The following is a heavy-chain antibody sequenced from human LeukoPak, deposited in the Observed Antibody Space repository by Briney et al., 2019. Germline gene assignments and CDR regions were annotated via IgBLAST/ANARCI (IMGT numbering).Heavy chain of an antibody. D-gene: IGHD1-14*01. V-gene: IGHV4-39*07. CDR1: GGSISSGGYY. CDR3: ARGVQGNLDY. Sequence: SETLSLTCTVSGGSISSGGYYWSWIRQPPGKGLEWIGEINHSGSTNYNPSLKSRVTISVDTSKNQFSLKLSSVTAADTAVYYCARGVQGNLDYWGQGTLVTVSS. J-gene: IGHJ4*02. CDR2: INHSGST.